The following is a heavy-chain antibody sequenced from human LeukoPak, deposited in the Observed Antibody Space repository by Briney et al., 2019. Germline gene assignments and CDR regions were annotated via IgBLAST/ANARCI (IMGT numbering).Heavy chain of an antibody. CDR2: ISSNGGST. Sequence: GGSLRLSCSASGFTFSSYAMHWARQAPGKGLEYVSAISSNGGSTYYADSVKGRFTISRDNSKNTLYLQMSSLRAEDTAVYYCVAAAAGTFFDYWGQGTLVTVSS. D-gene: IGHD6-13*01. V-gene: IGHV3-64D*06. CDR3: VAAAAGTFFDY. CDR1: GFTFSSYA. J-gene: IGHJ4*02.